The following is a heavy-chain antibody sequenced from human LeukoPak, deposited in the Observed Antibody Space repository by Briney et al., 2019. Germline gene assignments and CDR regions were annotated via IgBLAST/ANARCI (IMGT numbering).Heavy chain of an antibody. D-gene: IGHD6-13*01. J-gene: IGHJ4*02. CDR2: ISWDAGST. CDR3: AKAAAGTHFDY. V-gene: IGHV3-43*01. CDR1: GXTFDDYT. Sequence: GGSLRLSCAASGXTFDDYTMHWVRQAPGKGLEWVSLISWDAGSTYYADSVKGRFTISRDNSKNSLYLQMSSLRTEDTALYYCAKAAAGTHFDYWGQGTLVTVSS.